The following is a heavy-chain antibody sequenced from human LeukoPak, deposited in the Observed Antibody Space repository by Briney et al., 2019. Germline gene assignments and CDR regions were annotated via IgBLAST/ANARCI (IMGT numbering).Heavy chain of an antibody. CDR3: AGDMQLST. J-gene: IGHJ3*01. V-gene: IGHV3-23*01. CDR2: ISYSCANS. Sequence: GGSLRLSCAASGFTFSGSAMSWVRPAPWEGLAWVSLISYSCANSYYTDSVRGGFTIPRDKSKETLSLQINNLRAEDTAIYYCAGDMQLSTWGLGTMVTVSS. D-gene: IGHD3-16*02. CDR1: GFTFSGSA.